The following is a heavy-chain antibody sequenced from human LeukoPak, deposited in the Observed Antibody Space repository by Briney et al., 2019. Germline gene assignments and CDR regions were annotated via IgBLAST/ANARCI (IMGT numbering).Heavy chain of an antibody. Sequence: ASVKVSCKASGYTFTGYYMHWVRQAPGQGLEWMGWINPNSGGTNYAQKLQGRVTMTTDTSTSTAYMELRSLRSDDTAVYYCARDRTGTTGLDYWGQGTLVTVSS. CDR1: GYTFTGYY. D-gene: IGHD1-1*01. CDR2: INPNSGGT. V-gene: IGHV1-2*02. CDR3: ARDRTGTTGLDY. J-gene: IGHJ4*02.